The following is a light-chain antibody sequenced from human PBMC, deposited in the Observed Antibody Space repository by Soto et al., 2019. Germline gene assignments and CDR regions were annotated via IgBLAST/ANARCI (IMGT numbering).Light chain of an antibody. V-gene: IGKV3-20*01. CDR2: GAS. J-gene: IGKJ2*01. CDR1: QSVSSSY. CDR3: QQYGSSSYT. Sequence: EIVLTQSPGTLSLSPGERATLSCRASQSVSSSYLAWYQQKPGQAPRLLIYGASSRATGSPDRFSGSGSGTDFTLTISRLAPEDFAVYYCQQYGSSSYTFGQWTKLEIK.